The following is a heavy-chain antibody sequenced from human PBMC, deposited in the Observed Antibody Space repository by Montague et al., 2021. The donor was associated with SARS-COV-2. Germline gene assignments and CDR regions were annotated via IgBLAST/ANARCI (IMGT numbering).Heavy chain of an antibody. Sequence: SLRLSCAASGFTLSDYYMSWIRQAPGKGLEWLSYISNTGLDIKYGDSLKGRFTVSRDIAKNTLYLQMDSLRAEDTAVYYCARVLLGVSHGDYWGQGTLVTVSS. CDR3: ARVLLGVSHGDY. D-gene: IGHD3-10*01. CDR1: GFTLSDYY. CDR2: ISNTGLDI. J-gene: IGHJ4*02. V-gene: IGHV3-11*01.